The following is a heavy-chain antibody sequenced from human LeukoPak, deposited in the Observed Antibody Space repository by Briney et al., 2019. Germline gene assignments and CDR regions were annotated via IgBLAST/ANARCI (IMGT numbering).Heavy chain of an antibody. CDR2: INSDGSST. D-gene: IGHD1-26*01. V-gene: IGHV3-74*01. Sequence: GGSLRLSCAASGFTFSSYWMHWVRQAPGKGLVWVSRINSDGSSTSYADSVKGRFTISRDNAKNTLYLQMNSLRAEDTAVYYCARDRSGSYSDYYYYYKDVWGKGTTVTVSS. CDR3: ARDRSGSYSDYYYYYKDV. J-gene: IGHJ6*03. CDR1: GFTFSSYW.